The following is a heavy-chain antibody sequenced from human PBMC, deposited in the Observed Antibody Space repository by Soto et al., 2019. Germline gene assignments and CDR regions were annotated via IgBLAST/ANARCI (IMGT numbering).Heavy chain of an antibody. CDR1: GFTFSSYW. D-gene: IGHD6-13*01. Sequence: EVQLVESGGGLVQPGGSLRLSCAASGFTFSSYWMHWVRQAPGKGLVWISRIIRDGSSTNYADSVKGRFTISRDNAKNTLYLEINRLRADDTAVYFCGRGGSGIYGMDIWGQGTMVTVSS. J-gene: IGHJ6*02. V-gene: IGHV3-74*01. CDR2: IIRDGSST. CDR3: GRGGSGIYGMDI.